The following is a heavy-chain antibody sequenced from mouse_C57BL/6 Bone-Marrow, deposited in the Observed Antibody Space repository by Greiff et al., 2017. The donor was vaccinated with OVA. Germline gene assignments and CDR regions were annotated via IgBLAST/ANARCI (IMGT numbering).Heavy chain of an antibody. V-gene: IGHV3-6*01. CDR3: ARGTYYYGSSPFAY. CDR1: GYSITSGYY. CDR2: ISSDGSN. J-gene: IGHJ3*01. D-gene: IGHD1-1*01. Sequence: EVQLQQSGPGLVNPSQSLSLTCSVTGYSITSGYYWNWLRQFPGNNLAWMGYISSDGSNNYNPSLKNRISITRDTSKNQFFLKLNSVTTEDTATYYCARGTYYYGSSPFAYWGQGTLVTVSA.